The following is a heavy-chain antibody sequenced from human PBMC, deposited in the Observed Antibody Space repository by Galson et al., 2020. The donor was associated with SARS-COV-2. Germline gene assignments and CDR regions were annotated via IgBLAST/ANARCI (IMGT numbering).Heavy chain of an antibody. J-gene: IGHJ4*02. D-gene: IGHD1-26*01. CDR2: ISGSGGRT. CDR1: GFTFSSYA. CDR3: AKGSRGSHDYFDY. V-gene: IGHV3-23*01. Sequence: GGSLRLSCAASGFTFSSYAMSWVRQAPGKGLEWVSAISGSGGRTYYAASVKGRFTISRDNSKNTLYLQMNSLRAEDTAVYYCAKGSRGSHDYFDYWGQGTLVTVSS.